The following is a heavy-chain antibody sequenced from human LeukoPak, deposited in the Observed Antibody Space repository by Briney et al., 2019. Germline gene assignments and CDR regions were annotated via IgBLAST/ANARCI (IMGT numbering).Heavy chain of an antibody. CDR3: AREGFGDYGDYGDTFFDY. J-gene: IGHJ4*02. Sequence: GGSLRLSCAASGISFRSYGMHWVRQAPGKGLEWVTFIWYDASNKYYAESVKGRFTISRDNSKNTLYLQMNSLRAEDTAVYYCAREGFGDYGDYGDTFFDYWGQGTLVTVSS. CDR2: IWYDASNK. CDR1: GISFRSYG. D-gene: IGHD4-17*01. V-gene: IGHV3-33*01.